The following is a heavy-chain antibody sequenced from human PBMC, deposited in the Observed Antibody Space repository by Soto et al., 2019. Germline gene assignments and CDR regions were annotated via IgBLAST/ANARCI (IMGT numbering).Heavy chain of an antibody. J-gene: IGHJ4*02. CDR3: ARQYINGNYDFRSGYLAAGDYFDY. CDR1: GGSIRSSSSYS. Sequence: SETLSLTCTVPGGSIRSSSSYSWVWFRRPRGTGLPCLGRIYYDGSTDYNPSLRSRVTISVDKSENQLSLKLSSLTAADTAEYFCARQYINGNYDFRSGYLAAGDYFDYWGQGTLVTVSS. CDR2: IYYDGST. D-gene: IGHD3-3*01. V-gene: IGHV4-39*01.